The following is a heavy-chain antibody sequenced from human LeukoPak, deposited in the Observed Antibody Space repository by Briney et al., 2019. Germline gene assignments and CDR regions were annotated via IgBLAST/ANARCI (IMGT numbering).Heavy chain of an antibody. D-gene: IGHD6-13*01. CDR3: ARVMGSSWFAYYYYYMDV. CDR2: ISSSSSTI. Sequence: QPGGSLRLSCAASGFTFSSYSMLWVRQAPGKGLEWVSYISSSSSTIYYADSVKGRFTISRDNAKNSLYLQMNSLRAEDTAVYYCARVMGSSWFAYYYYYMDVWGKGTTVTISS. J-gene: IGHJ6*03. V-gene: IGHV3-48*01. CDR1: GFTFSSYS.